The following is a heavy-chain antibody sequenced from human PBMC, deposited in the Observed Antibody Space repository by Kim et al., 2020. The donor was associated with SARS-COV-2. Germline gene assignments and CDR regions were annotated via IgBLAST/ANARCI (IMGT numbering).Heavy chain of an antibody. CDR2: FNPDSGGT. Sequence: ASVKVSCETFGYTFTVYYIHWLGQAPGQGLEWLGWFNPDSGGTDYAQKFQGRVSMTRDTSSNTAYMELSSLRSDDTAVYYCARAGCHFTNCYSPADIFDVWGQGTLVTVSS. CDR3: ARAGCHFTNCYSPADIFDV. D-gene: IGHD1-1*01. J-gene: IGHJ3*01. CDR1: GYTFTVYY. V-gene: IGHV1-2*02.